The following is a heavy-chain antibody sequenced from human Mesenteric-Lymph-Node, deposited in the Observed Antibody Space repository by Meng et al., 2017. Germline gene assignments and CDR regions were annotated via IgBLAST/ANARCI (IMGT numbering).Heavy chain of an antibody. CDR2: IYYTGST. Sequence: VGLQASGPGMVKPSPAMCLTCTVSGSSISGGDCYWSWIREHPRKGLEWIGYIYYTGSTYYNPSLKSRVTISMDTSKNQISLRLSSVTAADTAVYYCARNYYFDYWGQGTLVTVSS. CDR1: GSSISGGDCY. J-gene: IGHJ4*02. CDR3: ARNYYFDY. V-gene: IGHV4-30-4*01.